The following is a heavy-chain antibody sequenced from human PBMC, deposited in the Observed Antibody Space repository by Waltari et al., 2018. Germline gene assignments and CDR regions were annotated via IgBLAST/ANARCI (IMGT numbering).Heavy chain of an antibody. Sequence: QVQLVQSGAEVKKPGSSVKVSCKDSGGTFNSYAISWVRQAPGQGLEWMGGIKPFLGIADYAQKFQGRVTITADESTSTAYMELSSLRSEDSALYYCAKCGGDCQYYYYMDVWGEGTTVTVSS. J-gene: IGHJ6*03. CDR3: AKCGGDCQYYYYMDV. CDR2: IKPFLGIA. V-gene: IGHV1-69*04. D-gene: IGHD2-21*01. CDR1: GGTFNSYA.